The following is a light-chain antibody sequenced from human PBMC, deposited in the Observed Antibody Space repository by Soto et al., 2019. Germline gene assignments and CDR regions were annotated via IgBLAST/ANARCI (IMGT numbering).Light chain of an antibody. CDR2: WAS. CDR3: QQYQDTLPIT. V-gene: IGKV4-1*01. Sequence: DIVMTQSPDSLAVSLGERATINCKSSQSVLYSSDNKNYLAWYQQKPGQPPKLLIYWASARDSGVPDRFSGSGSGTDFTLTISSLQAEDVAVYYCQQYQDTLPITFGQGTRLEIK. J-gene: IGKJ5*01. CDR1: QSVLYSSDNKNY.